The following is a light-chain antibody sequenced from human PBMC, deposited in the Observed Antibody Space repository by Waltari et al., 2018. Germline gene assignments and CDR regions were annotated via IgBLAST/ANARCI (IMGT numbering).Light chain of an antibody. CDR2: DVS. V-gene: IGLV2-14*03. J-gene: IGLJ1*01. CDR3: SSYSTSITPYV. Sequence: QSALTQPASVSGSPGQSITISCNGSSSDIGDYNHVPCYQHHPGKAPKLMIYDVSSRPSGVSNRFFGSKSGTTASLTVSGLQAEDEAVYFCSSYSTSITPYVFGAGTKVTVL. CDR1: SSDIGDYNH.